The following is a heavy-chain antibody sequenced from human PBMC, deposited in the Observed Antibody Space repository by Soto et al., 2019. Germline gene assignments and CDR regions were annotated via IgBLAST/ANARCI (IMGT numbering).Heavy chain of an antibody. CDR1: GFTFSTSW. CDR2: IGHDGGEK. V-gene: IGHV3-7*05. CDR3: SRRLEV. J-gene: IGHJ6*02. Sequence: EVQVVESGGGLVQPGGSLRLSCAASGFTFSTSWMDWVRQTPGKGLEWVANIGHDGGEKYYVDSVRGRFTLSRDNAKNSLYLQMTSLRAADTAVYFCSRRLEVWGQGTTVTVSS.